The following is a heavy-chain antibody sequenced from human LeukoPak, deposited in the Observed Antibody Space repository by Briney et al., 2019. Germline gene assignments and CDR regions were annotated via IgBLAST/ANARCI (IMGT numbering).Heavy chain of an antibody. CDR1: GFTFSNYA. Sequence: GGSLRLSCAASGFTFSNYAMNWVRQAPGRGLEWVSAISGSGGSTYYADSVKGRFTISRDNSKNTLYVEMNSQRAEDTAVYYCAKDLAGSGSYSFDYWGQGTLVTVSS. J-gene: IGHJ4*02. V-gene: IGHV3-23*01. CDR3: AKDLAGSGSYSFDY. CDR2: ISGSGGST. D-gene: IGHD1-26*01.